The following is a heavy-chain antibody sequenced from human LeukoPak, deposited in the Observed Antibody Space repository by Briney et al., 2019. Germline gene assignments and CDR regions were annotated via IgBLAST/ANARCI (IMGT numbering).Heavy chain of an antibody. Sequence: GGSLRLSCAASGFTFRSYGLHWVRQAPGKGLEWVAVISYDGRNEYSADSVKGRFTISRDNSKNTLYLQMNSLRPEDTAVYYCAKFGVTVLYGMDVWGQGTTVTVSS. V-gene: IGHV3-30*18. CDR2: ISYDGRNE. J-gene: IGHJ6*02. CDR1: GFTFRSYG. D-gene: IGHD3-3*01. CDR3: AKFGVTVLYGMDV.